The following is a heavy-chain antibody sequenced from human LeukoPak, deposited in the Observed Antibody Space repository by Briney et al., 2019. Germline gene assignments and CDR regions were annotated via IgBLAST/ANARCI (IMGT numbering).Heavy chain of an antibody. J-gene: IGHJ5*02. Sequence: PGRSLRLSCAASGFTFSSYGMHWVRQAPGKGLEWVAVIWYDGSNKYYADSVKGRFTISRDNSKNTLYLQMDSLRVEDTAVYYWGRDSVGGGGNWFDPWGQGTLVTVSS. D-gene: IGHD3-10*01. CDR3: GRDSVGGGGNWFDP. V-gene: IGHV3-33*01. CDR2: IWYDGSNK. CDR1: GFTFSSYG.